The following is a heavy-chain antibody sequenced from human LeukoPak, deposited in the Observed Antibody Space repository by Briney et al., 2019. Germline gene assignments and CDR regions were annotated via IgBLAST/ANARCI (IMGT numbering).Heavy chain of an antibody. CDR3: ASVYGSGSYYFDY. Sequence: SETLSLTCTVSGGSISSYYWSWIRQPPGKGLEWIGYIYYSGSTNYNPSLKSRVTISVDTSKNQFSLKLSSVTAADTAVYYCASVYGSGSYYFDYWGQGTLVTVSS. J-gene: IGHJ4*02. CDR2: IYYSGST. CDR1: GGSISSYY. D-gene: IGHD3-10*01. V-gene: IGHV4-59*08.